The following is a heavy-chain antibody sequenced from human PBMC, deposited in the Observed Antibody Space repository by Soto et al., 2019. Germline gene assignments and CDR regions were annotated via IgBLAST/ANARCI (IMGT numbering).Heavy chain of an antibody. CDR2: INQDGTDT. Sequence: EVQVVESGGGLVQPGESLRLSCATSGFIFRSFWMSWVRQAPGKGLEWVANINQDGTDTYYVDSVKGRFTISRDNGKNPFYLQMNSLRVEGTAVYYCVPSRLARGVSFVTDLGQGTLVTVSA. J-gene: IGHJ4*02. D-gene: IGHD3-10*01. V-gene: IGHV3-7*02. CDR1: GFIFRSFW. CDR3: VPSRLARGVSFVTD.